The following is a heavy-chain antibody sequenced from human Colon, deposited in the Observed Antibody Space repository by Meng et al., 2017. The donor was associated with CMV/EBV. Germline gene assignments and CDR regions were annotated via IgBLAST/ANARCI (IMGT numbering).Heavy chain of an antibody. CDR3: AHRPYGSGSYFFDY. CDR2: IYCDDDK. CDR1: GFSLSTFGMC. Sequence: NLDGSGPPLEQPLQHLTRSCTFSGFSLSTFGMCVGCIRQSPGNALEWIGVIYCDDDKRYSPSLKSRLTITKDTSKNQVVLTMTNLDPLDTATYYCAHRPYGSGSYFFDYWGQGTLVTVSS. D-gene: IGHD3-10*01. V-gene: IGHV2-5*02. J-gene: IGHJ4*02.